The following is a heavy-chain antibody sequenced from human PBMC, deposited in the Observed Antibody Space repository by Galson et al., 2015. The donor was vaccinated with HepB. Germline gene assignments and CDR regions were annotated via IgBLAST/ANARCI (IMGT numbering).Heavy chain of an antibody. CDR1: GYSFTSYW. V-gene: IGHV5-10-1*01. Sequence: QSGAEVKKPGESLRISCKGSGYSFTSYWISWVRQMPGKGLEWMGRIDPSDSYTNYSPSFQGHVTISADKSISTAYLQWSSLKASDTAMYYCARTILGYCSSTSCYANYYYYMDVWGKGTTVTVSS. D-gene: IGHD2-2*01. CDR2: IDPSDSYT. J-gene: IGHJ6*03. CDR3: ARTILGYCSSTSCYANYYYYMDV.